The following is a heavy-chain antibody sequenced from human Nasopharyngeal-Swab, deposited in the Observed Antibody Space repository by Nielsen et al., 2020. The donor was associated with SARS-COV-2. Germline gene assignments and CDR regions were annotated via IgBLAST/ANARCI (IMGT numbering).Heavy chain of an antibody. CDR3: AKDSNYYGSGVMGYFDY. J-gene: IGHJ4*02. CDR1: GFTFSSYS. Sequence: GESLKISCAASGFTFSSYSMNWVRQAPGKGLEWVSSISSSSSYIYYADSVKGRFTISRDNSKNTLYLQMNSLRAEDTAVYYCAKDSNYYGSGVMGYFDYWGQGTLVTVSS. V-gene: IGHV3-21*01. D-gene: IGHD3-10*01. CDR2: ISSSSSYI.